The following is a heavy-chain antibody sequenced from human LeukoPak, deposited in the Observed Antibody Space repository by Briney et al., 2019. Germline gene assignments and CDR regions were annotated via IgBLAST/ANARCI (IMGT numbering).Heavy chain of an antibody. D-gene: IGHD3-22*01. Sequence: GGSLRLSCAASGFTFSSYAMHWVRQAPGKGLEWVAVISYDGSNKYYADSVEGRFTISRDNSKNTLYLQMNSLRAEDTAVYYCARDHAYYYDSSGLPHWGQGTLVTVSS. CDR3: ARDHAYYYDSSGLPH. CDR2: ISYDGSNK. V-gene: IGHV3-30-3*01. J-gene: IGHJ4*02. CDR1: GFTFSSYA.